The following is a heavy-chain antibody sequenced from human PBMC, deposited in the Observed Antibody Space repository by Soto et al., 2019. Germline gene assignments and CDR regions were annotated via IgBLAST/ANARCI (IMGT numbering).Heavy chain of an antibody. CDR1: GFTFSSYE. V-gene: IGHV3-48*03. CDR2: ISSSGSTI. D-gene: IGHD6-13*01. Sequence: GGSLRLSCAASGFTFSSYEMNWVRQAPGKGLEWVSYISSSGSTIYYADSVKGRFTISRDNAKNSLYLQMNSLRAEDTAVYYCAGTIAAAGKWFDPWGQGTLVTVSS. CDR3: AGTIAAAGKWFDP. J-gene: IGHJ5*02.